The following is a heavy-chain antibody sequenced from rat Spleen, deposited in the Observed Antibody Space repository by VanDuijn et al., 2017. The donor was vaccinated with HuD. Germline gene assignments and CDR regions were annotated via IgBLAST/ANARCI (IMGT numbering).Heavy chain of an antibody. CDR3: ARDRAIHTTGMNY. Sequence: QVQLRESGPGLVQPSQTLSLTCTVAGFSLTNYHVHWVRQSPGKGLEWTGVMWTGGNTAYISFSKSRLSISRDTSTSKVFLKMNSLQTEETATYYCARDRAIHTTGMNYWGQGVMVTVSS. J-gene: IGHJ2*01. D-gene: IGHD1-7*01. V-gene: IGHV2-32*01. CDR2: MWTGGNT. CDR1: GFSLTNYH.